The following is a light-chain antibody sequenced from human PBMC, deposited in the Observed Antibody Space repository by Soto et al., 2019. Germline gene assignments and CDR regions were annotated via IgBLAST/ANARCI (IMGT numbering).Light chain of an antibody. Sequence: ESVLTQSPGTLSFSPGERASLSCRSSQSLSRRYVAWYQQKPGQAPRLLIYAASTRATGIPDRFSGSGYGKEFTLTISRLEPEDFAMYFCQQYDNSPLTFGQGTKIEIK. CDR3: QQYDNSPLT. V-gene: IGKV3-20*01. CDR1: QSLSRRY. J-gene: IGKJ1*01. CDR2: AAS.